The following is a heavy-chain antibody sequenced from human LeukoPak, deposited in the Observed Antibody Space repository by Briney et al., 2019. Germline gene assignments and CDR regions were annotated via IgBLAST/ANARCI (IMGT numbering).Heavy chain of an antibody. CDR3: ARFILGADEAFDI. J-gene: IGHJ3*02. Sequence: SVKVSCKASGYTFTAYYMHWVRQAPGQGLEWMGWIIPIFGTANYAQKFQGRVTITADESTSTAYMELRSLRSEDTAVYYCARFILGADEAFDIWLQGTKVTVPS. CDR2: IIPIFGTA. V-gene: IGHV1-69*13. CDR1: GYTFTAYY. D-gene: IGHD1-26*01.